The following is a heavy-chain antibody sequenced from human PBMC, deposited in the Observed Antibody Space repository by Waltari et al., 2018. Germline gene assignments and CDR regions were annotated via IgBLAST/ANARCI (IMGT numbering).Heavy chain of an antibody. CDR2: INPNRGGT. CDR3: ARFPGEQLVRVDV. V-gene: IGHV1-2*02. Sequence: QVQLVQSGAEVKKPGASVKVSCKASGYTFTGYYMHWVRQAPGQGLEWMGWINPNRGGTNYAQKFQGRVTRTRDTSISTAYMELSRLRSDDTAVYYCARFPGEQLVRVDVWGQGTTVTVSS. CDR1: GYTFTGYY. D-gene: IGHD6-13*01. J-gene: IGHJ6*02.